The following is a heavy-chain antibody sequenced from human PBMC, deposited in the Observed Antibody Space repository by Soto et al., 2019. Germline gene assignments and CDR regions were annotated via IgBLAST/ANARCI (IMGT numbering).Heavy chain of an antibody. CDR2: ISYDGSNK. Sequence: GGSLRLSCAASGFTFSSYAMHWVRQAPGKGLEWVAVISYDGSNKYYADSVKGRFTISRDNSKNTLYLQMNSLRAEDTAVYYCAKDFKAAGYFDHWGQGTLVTVSS. J-gene: IGHJ4*02. V-gene: IGHV3-30-3*01. CDR3: AKDFKAAGYFDH. CDR1: GFTFSSYA. D-gene: IGHD6-13*01.